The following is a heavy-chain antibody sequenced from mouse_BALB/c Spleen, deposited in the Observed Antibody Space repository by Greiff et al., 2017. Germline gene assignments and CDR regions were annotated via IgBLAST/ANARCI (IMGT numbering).Heavy chain of an antibody. CDR3: ARGESYAMDY. Sequence: EVQLVESGGGLVKPGGSLKLSCAASGFTFSSYAMSWVRQSPDKRLEWVATISSGGSYTYYPDSVKGRFTISRDNAKNTLYLQMSSLKSEDTAMYYCARGESYAMDYWGQGTSVTVSS. J-gene: IGHJ4*01. CDR2: ISSGGSYT. CDR1: GFTFSSYA. V-gene: IGHV5-6*01.